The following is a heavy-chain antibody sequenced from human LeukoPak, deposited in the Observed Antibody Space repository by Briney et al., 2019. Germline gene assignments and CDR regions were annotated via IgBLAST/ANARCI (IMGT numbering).Heavy chain of an antibody. V-gene: IGHV1-2*02. CDR3: ARDRPGYSSSSAYFDY. CDR2: INPNSGGT. D-gene: IGHD6-6*01. J-gene: IGHJ4*02. CDR1: GYTFTGYY. Sequence: ASVKVSCKASGYTFTGYYMHWVRQAPGQGLEWMGWINPNSGGTNYAQKFQGRVTMTRDTSISTAYKELSRLRSDDTAVYYCARDRPGYSSSSAYFDYWGQGTLVTVSS.